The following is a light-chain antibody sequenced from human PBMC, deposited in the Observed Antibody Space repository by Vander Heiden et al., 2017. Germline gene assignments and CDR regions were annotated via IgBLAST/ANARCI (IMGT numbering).Light chain of an antibody. V-gene: IGKV4-1*01. Sequence: DIVMSQAPESLSVSLVETSTIHCRSNQRLFNGDRNKNFLAWYQQKPGLPPKQLISWASDRQSAVSNRFSGSGSGTDFTLTISDLQAEDVALYYCQQSYSSPVTFGGGTRVDI. CDR1: QRLFNGDRNKNF. J-gene: IGKJ4*01. CDR3: QQSYSSPVT. CDR2: WAS.